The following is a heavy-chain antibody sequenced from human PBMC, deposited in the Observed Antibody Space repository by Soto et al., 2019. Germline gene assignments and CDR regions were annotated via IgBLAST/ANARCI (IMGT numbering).Heavy chain of an antibody. CDR1: GGTFTTNG. D-gene: IGHD2-21*01. CDR2: IVPVFGST. J-gene: IGHJ5*02. V-gene: IGHV1-69*06. Sequence: QVQLVQSGNEVKKPGSSVKVSCKASGGTFTTNGIIWVRQAHGQGLEWMGGIVPVFGSTKYAQKFQGRLTITADRSTNTAYMDLSSLKSEDTATYYCAQDPHRGDLILNWFGPWGHGTLVTVSS. CDR3: AQDPHRGDLILNWFGP.